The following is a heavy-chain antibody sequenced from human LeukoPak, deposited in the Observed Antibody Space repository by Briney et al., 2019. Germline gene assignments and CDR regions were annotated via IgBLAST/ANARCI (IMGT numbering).Heavy chain of an antibody. D-gene: IGHD3-9*01. J-gene: IGHJ3*02. CDR2: IYYSGNT. Sequence: SETLSLTCTVSGGSIRSNTNYWGWIRQPPGKGLEWIGNIYYSGNTYYNPSLKSRVTISIDTPKNQFSLKLSSVTAADTAVYYCASVDILAAFDIWGQGTLVTVSA. CDR3: ASVDILAAFDI. V-gene: IGHV4-39*07. CDR1: GGSIRSNTNY.